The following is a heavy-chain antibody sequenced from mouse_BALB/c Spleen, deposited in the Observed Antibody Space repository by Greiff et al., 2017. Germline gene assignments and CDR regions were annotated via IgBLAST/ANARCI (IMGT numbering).Heavy chain of an antibody. CDR3: NAEVPFDY. J-gene: IGHJ2*01. CDR1: GFNIKDYY. CDR2: IDPENGDT. Sequence: VHVKQSGAELVRSGASVKLSCTASGFNIKDYYMHWVKQRPEQGLEWIGWIDPENGDTEYAPKFQGKATMTADTSSNTAYLQLSSLTSEDTAVYYCNAEVPFDYWGQGTTLTVSS. V-gene: IGHV14-4*02.